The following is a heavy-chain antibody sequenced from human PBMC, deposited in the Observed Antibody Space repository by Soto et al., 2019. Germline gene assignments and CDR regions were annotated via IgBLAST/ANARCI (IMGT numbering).Heavy chain of an antibody. CDR3: AREWDLRGDAFDI. V-gene: IGHV1-69*12. Sequence: QVQLVQSGAEVKKPGSSVKVSCKASGGTFSSYAISWVRQAPGQGLEWMGGIIPIFGTAHYAQKFQGRVTITANESTSTAYMELSGLRSEDTSVYYCAREWDLRGDAFDIWGQGTMVTVSS. J-gene: IGHJ3*02. CDR2: IIPIFGTA. D-gene: IGHD1-26*01. CDR1: GGTFSSYA.